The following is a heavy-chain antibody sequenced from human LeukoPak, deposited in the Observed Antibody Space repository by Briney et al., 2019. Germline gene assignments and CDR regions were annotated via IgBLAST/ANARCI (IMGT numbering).Heavy chain of an antibody. J-gene: IGHJ4*02. D-gene: IGHD6-13*01. CDR3: ARDMGITGADDC. CDR1: GFTVSSNH. V-gene: IGHV3-11*01. Sequence: GGSLRLSCAASGFTVSSNHMSWVRQAPGKGLEWISYIGFSGTTIYYADAVKGRFTISRDNAENSLYLEMNSLRVEDTAIYYCARDMGITGADDCWGQGTLVTVSS. CDR2: IGFSGTTI.